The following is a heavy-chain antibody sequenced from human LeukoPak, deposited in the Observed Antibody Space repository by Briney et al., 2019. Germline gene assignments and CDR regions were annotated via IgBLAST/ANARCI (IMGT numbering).Heavy chain of an antibody. CDR1: GVSISSSNSY. CDR2: IYYTGNT. Sequence: SETLSLTCTVSGVSISSSNSYWGWIRQPPGKGLEWIGSIYYTGNTYYNASLKSRVTISIDTSNNQISLRLISVTATDTAMYYCARQTSSGLFTLPGGQGTLVTVSS. D-gene: IGHD3/OR15-3a*01. V-gene: IGHV4-39*01. CDR3: ARQTSSGLFTLP. J-gene: IGHJ4*02.